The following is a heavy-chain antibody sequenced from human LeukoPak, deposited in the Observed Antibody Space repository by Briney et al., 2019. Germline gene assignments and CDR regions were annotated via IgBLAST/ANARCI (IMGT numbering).Heavy chain of an antibody. CDR3: ANTGYNYELDY. Sequence: GGSLRLSCAASGFTFSTYWMHWVRRAPGKGLVWISRINRDGSGITYADSVKGRFTISRDNAKSILYLQMNSLRAEDTAVYYCANTGYNYELDYWGQGTLVTVSS. J-gene: IGHJ4*02. CDR2: INRDGSGI. D-gene: IGHD5-18*01. CDR1: GFTFSTYW. V-gene: IGHV3-74*01.